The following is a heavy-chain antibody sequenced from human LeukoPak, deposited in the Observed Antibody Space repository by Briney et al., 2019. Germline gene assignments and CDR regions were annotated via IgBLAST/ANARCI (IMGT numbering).Heavy chain of an antibody. CDR2: ISSSSSYI. J-gene: IGHJ4*02. D-gene: IGHD5-12*01. Sequence: PGGSLRLSCAASGFXFSSYSINWVRQAPGKGLEWVSSISSSSSYIYYADSVKGRFTISRDNAKNSLYLQMNSLRAEDTAVYYCARWSRGGYDYDYWGQGTLVSVSS. CDR3: ARWSRGGYDYDY. V-gene: IGHV3-21*01. CDR1: GFXFSSYS.